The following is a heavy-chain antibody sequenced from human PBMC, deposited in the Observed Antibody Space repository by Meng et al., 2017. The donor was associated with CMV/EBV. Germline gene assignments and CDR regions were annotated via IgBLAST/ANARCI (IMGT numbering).Heavy chain of an antibody. Sequence: GGSLRLSCAASGFTFSNAWMSWVRQAPGKGLEWVGRIKSKTDGGTTDYAAPVKGRFTISRDDSKNTLYLQMNSLKTEDTAVNYCTTSRITIFGVVASDAFDIWGQGTMVTVSS. J-gene: IGHJ3*02. V-gene: IGHV3-15*01. CDR1: GFTFSNAW. CDR2: IKSKTDGGTT. CDR3: TTSRITIFGVVASDAFDI. D-gene: IGHD3-3*01.